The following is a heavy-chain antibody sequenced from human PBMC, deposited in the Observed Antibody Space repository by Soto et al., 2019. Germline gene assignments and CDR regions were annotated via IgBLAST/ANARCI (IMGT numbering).Heavy chain of an antibody. Sequence: ASVKVSCKASGYTFTSYDINWVRQATGQGLEWMGWMNPNSGNTGYAQKFQGRVTMTRNTSISTAYMELSSLRSEDTAVYYCARGGDSSSWYEGGNWFDPWGQGTLVTVS. D-gene: IGHD6-13*01. CDR1: GYTFTSYD. V-gene: IGHV1-8*01. J-gene: IGHJ5*02. CDR2: MNPNSGNT. CDR3: ARGGDSSSWYEGGNWFDP.